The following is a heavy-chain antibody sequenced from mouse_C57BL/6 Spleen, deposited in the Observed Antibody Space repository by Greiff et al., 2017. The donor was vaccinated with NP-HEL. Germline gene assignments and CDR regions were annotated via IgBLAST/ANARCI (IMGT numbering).Heavy chain of an antibody. CDR3: ASGGGILYWYFDV. J-gene: IGHJ1*03. Sequence: EVQVVESGPGLVKPSQSLSLTCSVTGYSITSGYYWNWIRQFPGNKLEWMGYISYDGSNNYNPSLKNRISITRDTSKNQFFLKLNSVTTEDTATYYCASGGGILYWYFDVWGTGTTVTVSS. D-gene: IGHD1-1*02. V-gene: IGHV3-6*01. CDR2: ISYDGSN. CDR1: GYSITSGYY.